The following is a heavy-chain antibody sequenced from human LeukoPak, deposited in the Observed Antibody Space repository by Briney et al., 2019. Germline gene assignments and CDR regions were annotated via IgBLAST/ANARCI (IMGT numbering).Heavy chain of an antibody. Sequence: GGSLRLYCAASGFTFHDHAMHWVRQVPGKGLEWVSSITWDSGRIGYADSVKGRFTISRDNAKNSLYLQVNSLRIEDTALYYCAKVLLPRGITPLDYWGQGTLVTVSS. CDR3: AKVLLPRGITPLDY. CDR2: ITWDSGRI. V-gene: IGHV3-9*01. CDR1: GFTFHDHA. D-gene: IGHD2-15*01. J-gene: IGHJ4*02.